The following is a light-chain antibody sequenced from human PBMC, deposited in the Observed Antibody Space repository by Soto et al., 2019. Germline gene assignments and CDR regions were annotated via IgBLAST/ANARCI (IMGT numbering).Light chain of an antibody. CDR1: QSVSTN. J-gene: IGKJ5*01. CDR3: QQYYDWPIT. Sequence: EIVMTQSPATLSVSPGERATLSFRAGQSVSTNLAWYQQKPGQAPRLLIYDASTRATGIPARFSGSGSGTEFTLTISSLQSEDFAVYYCQQYYDWPITFGQGTRLEI. CDR2: DAS. V-gene: IGKV3-15*01.